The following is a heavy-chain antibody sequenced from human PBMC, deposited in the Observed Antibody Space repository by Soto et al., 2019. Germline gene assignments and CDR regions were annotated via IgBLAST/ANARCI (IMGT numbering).Heavy chain of an antibody. Sequence: ASVKVSCKVSGGTFSSYAISWVRQAPGQGLEWMGGIIPVFGTANYAQKFQGRVTITAAESTSTAYMDLSSLRSEDTAVYYCATPKGYFDSSGFDAFDFWGQGTVVTVSS. J-gene: IGHJ3*01. V-gene: IGHV1-69*13. CDR3: ATPKGYFDSSGFDAFDF. D-gene: IGHD3-22*01. CDR2: IIPVFGTA. CDR1: GGTFSSYA.